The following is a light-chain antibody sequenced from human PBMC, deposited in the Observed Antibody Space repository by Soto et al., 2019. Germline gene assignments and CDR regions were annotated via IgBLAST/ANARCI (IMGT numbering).Light chain of an antibody. CDR2: KAS. Sequence: DVQMTQSPSTLSGSVGDRVTITCRASQTISSWLGWYQQKPGKAPKLLMYKASTLKSGVPSRFSGSGSGTEFTLTISSLQPDDFPTYSCQHYRSYSDAFGQGTKVELK. J-gene: IGKJ1*01. CDR1: QTISSW. CDR3: QHYRSYSDA. V-gene: IGKV1-5*03.